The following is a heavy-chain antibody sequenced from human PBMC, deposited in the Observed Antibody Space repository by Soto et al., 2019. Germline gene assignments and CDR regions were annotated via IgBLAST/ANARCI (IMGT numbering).Heavy chain of an antibody. D-gene: IGHD1-1*01. J-gene: IGHJ4*02. Sequence: QLQLQESGPGLVKPSETLSLTCTVSGGSISRSPYYWAWIRQPPGNGLQWIGNIYYNGNTFYNPSLKSRVTISIDTSKSQFSLGLSSVTASDTAVYYCARHGPLTNNWNQLNCWGQGTLVTVSS. CDR3: ARHGPLTNNWNQLNC. V-gene: IGHV4-39*01. CDR2: IYYNGNT. CDR1: GGSISRSPYY.